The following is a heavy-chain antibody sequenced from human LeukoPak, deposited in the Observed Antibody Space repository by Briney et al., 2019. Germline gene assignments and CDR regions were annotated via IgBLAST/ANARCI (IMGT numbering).Heavy chain of an antibody. Sequence: GVSLRLSCAASGFTFSSYSMNWVRQAPGKGLEWVSSISSSSSYIYYADSVKGRFTISRDNGKNSLYLQMNSLRAEDTAVYYCARELGGVTDYWGQGTLVTASS. D-gene: IGHD3-16*01. CDR3: ARELGGVTDY. CDR2: ISSSSSYI. J-gene: IGHJ4*02. V-gene: IGHV3-21*01. CDR1: GFTFSSYS.